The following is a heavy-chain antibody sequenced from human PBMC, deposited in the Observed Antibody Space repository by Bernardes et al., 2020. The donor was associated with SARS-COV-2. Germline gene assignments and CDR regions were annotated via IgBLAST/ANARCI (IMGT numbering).Heavy chain of an antibody. D-gene: IGHD4-17*01. V-gene: IGHV3-66*01. CDR3: ARVYYGANFDY. CDR1: GFTVSSNY. J-gene: IGHJ4*02. CDR2: IYSDGST. Sequence: GGSLRLSCAASGFTVSSNYMTWVRQAPGKGLEWVSIIYSDGSTYYADSVKGRFTISRDNSKNTLYLQMNSLRAEDTAVYYCARVYYGANFDYWGQGTLVTVSS.